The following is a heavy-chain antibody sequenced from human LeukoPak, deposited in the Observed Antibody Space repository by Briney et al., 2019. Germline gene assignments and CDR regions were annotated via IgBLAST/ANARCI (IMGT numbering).Heavy chain of an antibody. CDR3: AREKDSSGWYYFDY. CDR1: GFTFSSYA. CDR2: ISYDGSNK. Sequence: GRSLRLSCAASGFTFSSYAMHWVRQAPGKGLEWEAVISYDGSNKHYADSVKGRFTISRDNSKNTLYLQMNSLRAEDTAVYYCAREKDSSGWYYFDYWGQGTLVTVSS. V-gene: IGHV3-30*04. D-gene: IGHD6-19*01. J-gene: IGHJ4*02.